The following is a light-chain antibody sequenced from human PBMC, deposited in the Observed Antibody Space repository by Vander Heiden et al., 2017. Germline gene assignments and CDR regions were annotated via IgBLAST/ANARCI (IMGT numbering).Light chain of an antibody. V-gene: IGKV1-5*01. CDR3: QQYNSYSPWT. CDR2: DAS. J-gene: IGKJ1*01. Sequence: DTHMTQSPSTLSASVGDRVTITCRASQSISSWLAWYQQKPGKAPKLLIYDASSLESGVPSRFSGSGSGTEFTLTISSLQPDDFATYYCQQYNSYSPWTFGQGTKVEIK. CDR1: QSISSW.